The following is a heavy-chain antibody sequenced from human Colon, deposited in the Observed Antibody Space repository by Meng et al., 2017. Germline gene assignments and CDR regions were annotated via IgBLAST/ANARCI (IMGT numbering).Heavy chain of an antibody. CDR3: ARVLVIVTATTDALDI. V-gene: IGHV4-59*01. Sequence: QPQLQESGPGLVRPSETLSLTCTVSGASISSYYWSWIRQPPGKGLEWIGYIYYSGSTIYNPSLKSRVTISEDTSKNQFSLKLTSVTAADTAVYYCARVLVIVTATTDALDIWGQGTMVTVSS. D-gene: IGHD2-21*02. CDR1: GASISSYY. J-gene: IGHJ3*02. CDR2: IYYSGST.